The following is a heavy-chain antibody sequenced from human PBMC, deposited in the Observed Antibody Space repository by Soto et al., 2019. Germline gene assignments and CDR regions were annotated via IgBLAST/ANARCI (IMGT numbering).Heavy chain of an antibody. D-gene: IGHD6-19*01. CDR2: IRSKAYGGTT. V-gene: IGHV3-49*03. CDR3: TREARSGWYEGVGGIDY. CDR1: GFTFGDYA. J-gene: IGHJ4*02. Sequence: EVQLVESGGGLVQPGRSLRLSCTASGFTFGDYAMSWFRQAPGKGLEWVGFIRSKAYGGTTEYAASVKGRFTISSDDSKSIAYLQMNSLKTEDTAVYYCTREARSGWYEGVGGIDYWGQGTLVTVSS.